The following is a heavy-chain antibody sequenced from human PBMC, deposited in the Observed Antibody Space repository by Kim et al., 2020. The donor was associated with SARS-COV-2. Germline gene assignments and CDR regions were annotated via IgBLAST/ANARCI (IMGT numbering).Heavy chain of an antibody. CDR3: ARDLGGWDTAMEEGDY. CDR2: ISSSSSYI. J-gene: IGHJ4*02. Sequence: GSLRLSCAASGFTFSSYSMNWVRQAPGKGLEWVSSISSSSSYIYYADSVKGRFTISRDNAKNSLYLQMNSLRAEDTAVYYCARDLGGWDTAMEEGDYWGQGTLVTVSS. V-gene: IGHV3-21*01. CDR1: GFTFSSYS. D-gene: IGHD5-18*01.